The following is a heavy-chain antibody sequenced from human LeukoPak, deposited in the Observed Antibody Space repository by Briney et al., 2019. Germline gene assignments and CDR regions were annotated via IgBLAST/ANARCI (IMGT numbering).Heavy chain of an antibody. V-gene: IGHV3-48*01. CDR2: LGSSYTTK. CDR1: GFTFSTYS. J-gene: IGHJ5*02. D-gene: IGHD6-19*01. Sequence: GGSPRLSCAASGFTFSTYSMNWVRQAPGKGLEWVSYLGSSYTTKFYADSVKGRFTISRDNAKNSLYLQMNSLRAEDTAVYYCARDHIAVAGPFDPWGQGTLVIVSS. CDR3: ARDHIAVAGPFDP.